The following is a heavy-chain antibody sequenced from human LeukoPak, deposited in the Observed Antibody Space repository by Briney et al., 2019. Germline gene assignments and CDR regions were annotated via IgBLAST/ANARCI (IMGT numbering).Heavy chain of an antibody. CDR3: AREMGGEQEREDAFDI. Sequence: SETLSLTCVVSGGSFSGYFWSWIRQPPGKGLEWMGEINHGGTTNYNPSLKSRVTISVDTSKNQFSLKLSSVTAADTAVYYCAREMGGEQEREDAFDIWGQGTMVTVSS. CDR2: INHGGTT. D-gene: IGHD3-16*01. J-gene: IGHJ3*02. CDR1: GGSFSGYF. V-gene: IGHV4-34*01.